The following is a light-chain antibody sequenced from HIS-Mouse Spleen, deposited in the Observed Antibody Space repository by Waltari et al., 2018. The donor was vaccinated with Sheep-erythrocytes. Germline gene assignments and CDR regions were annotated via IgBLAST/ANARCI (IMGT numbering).Light chain of an antibody. CDR3: QQYYSTLT. V-gene: IGKV4-1*01. J-gene: IGKJ4*01. CDR2: WAC. Sequence: DIVMTQSPDSLAVSLGERATINCKSSQSVLYSSNNKNYLAWYQQKPGQPPKLLIYWACTRESGVPDRFSGSGSGTEFTLTISSLQAEDVAVYYCQQYYSTLTFGGGNKVEIK. CDR1: QSVLYSSNNKNY.